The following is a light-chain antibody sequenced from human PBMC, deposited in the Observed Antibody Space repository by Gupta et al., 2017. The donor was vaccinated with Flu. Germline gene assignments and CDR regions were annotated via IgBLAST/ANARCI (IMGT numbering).Light chain of an antibody. CDR1: QDISNY. Sequence: DIQMTQSPSSLSASVGDRVTITCQASQDISNYLNWYQQKPGKAPKLLIYDASNLETGVPSRFSGSGSGTDFTFTISSLQPEDIATYYCQQYDTLVWTFGQGTKVEIK. CDR3: QQYDTLVWT. V-gene: IGKV1-33*01. CDR2: DAS. J-gene: IGKJ1*01.